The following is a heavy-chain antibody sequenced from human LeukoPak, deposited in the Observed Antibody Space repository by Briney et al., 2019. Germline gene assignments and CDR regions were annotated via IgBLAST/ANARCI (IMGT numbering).Heavy chain of an antibody. J-gene: IGHJ6*03. Sequence: ASVKVSCKASGYTFTSYYMHWVRQAPGQGLEWMGIINPSGGSTSYAQKFQGRVTMTRDTSTSTVYMELSSLRSEDTAVCYCARGGGTVRHYYYYMDVWGKGTTVTVSS. CDR1: GYTFTSYY. D-gene: IGHD4-11*01. CDR3: ARGGGTVRHYYYYMDV. V-gene: IGHV1-46*03. CDR2: INPSGGST.